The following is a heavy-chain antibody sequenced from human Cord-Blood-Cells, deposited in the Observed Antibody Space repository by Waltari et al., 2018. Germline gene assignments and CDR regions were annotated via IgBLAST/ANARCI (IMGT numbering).Heavy chain of an antibody. J-gene: IGHJ4*02. CDR2: IKQDGSEK. CDR1: GFTFRSYW. D-gene: IGHD2-2*01. CDR3: ASVLQLRGY. Sequence: EVQLVVSGGGLVQPGGSLRLSCAASGFTFRSYWMSWGRQAPGKGVEWVANIKQDGSEKYYGDSVKGRFTISRGNAKNSLYLQMNSLRAEDTAVYYCASVLQLRGYWGQGTLVTVSS. V-gene: IGHV3-7*01.